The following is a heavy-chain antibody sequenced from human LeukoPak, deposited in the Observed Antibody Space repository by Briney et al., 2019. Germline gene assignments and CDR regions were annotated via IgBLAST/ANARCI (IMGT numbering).Heavy chain of an antibody. Sequence: ASVKVSCEVSGYTLTELSMHWVRQAPGKGLEWMGGFDPEDGETIYAQKFQGRVTMTEDTSTDTAYMELSSLRSEDTAVYYCANGYSGYDDYFDYWGQGTLVTVSS. CDR3: ANGYSGYDDYFDY. CDR2: FDPEDGET. J-gene: IGHJ4*02. V-gene: IGHV1-24*01. CDR1: GYTLTELS. D-gene: IGHD5-12*01.